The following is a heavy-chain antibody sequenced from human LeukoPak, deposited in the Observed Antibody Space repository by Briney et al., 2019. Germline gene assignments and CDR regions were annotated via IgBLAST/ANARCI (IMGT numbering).Heavy chain of an antibody. V-gene: IGHV1-8*01. CDR3: ARGQAIMVRGVILVY. D-gene: IGHD3-10*01. CDR2: MNPNSGNT. Sequence: GASVKVSCKASGYTFTSYDINWVRQATGQGLEWMGWMNPNSGNTGYAQKFQGRDTMTRNTSISTAYMELSSLGSEDTAVYYCARGQAIMVRGVILVYWGQGTLVTVSS. CDR1: GYTFTSYD. J-gene: IGHJ4*02.